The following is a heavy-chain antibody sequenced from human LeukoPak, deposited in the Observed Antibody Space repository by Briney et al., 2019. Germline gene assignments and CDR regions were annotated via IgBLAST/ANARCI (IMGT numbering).Heavy chain of an antibody. J-gene: IGHJ6*03. CDR1: GDSISSSNCY. D-gene: IGHD3-3*01. CDR3: ARAPKYYDFWSDYYSDGRDYYYYMDV. Sequence: SETLSLTCTVSGDSISSSNCYWGWIRQPPGKGLEWIGSIYFSGGTYYNASLKSRVTISVDTSKNQFSLKLSSVTAADTAVYYCARAPKYYDFWSDYYSDGRDYYYYMDVWGKGTTVTVSS. CDR2: IYFSGGT. V-gene: IGHV4-39*01.